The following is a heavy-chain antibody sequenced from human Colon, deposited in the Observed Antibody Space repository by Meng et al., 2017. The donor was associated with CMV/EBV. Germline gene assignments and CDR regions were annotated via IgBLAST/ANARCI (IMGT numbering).Heavy chain of an antibody. Sequence: ASVTVSCQASGYTFSNFGISWVRQAPGQGLEWMGWISGNNGNTNFARKFRGRIAMTTDTSTTTAHMELRSLGSDDTAIYYCARDGADCTTTTCSIDFWGQGTLVTVSS. V-gene: IGHV1-18*01. J-gene: IGHJ4*02. CDR3: ARDGADCTTTTCSIDF. D-gene: IGHD2/OR15-2a*01. CDR1: GYTFSNFG. CDR2: ISGNNGNT.